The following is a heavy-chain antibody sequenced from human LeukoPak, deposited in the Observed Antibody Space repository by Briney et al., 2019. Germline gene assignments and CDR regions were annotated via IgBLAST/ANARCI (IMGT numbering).Heavy chain of an antibody. J-gene: IGHJ3*02. V-gene: IGHV3-7*01. CDR1: GFTFTNNF. D-gene: IGHD5-18*01. Sequence: PGGSLRLSCAASGFTFTNNFMSWVRQVPGKGLEWVANIKQDGSETTYADSVKGRFTISRDNSKNTLYLQMNSLRAEDTAVYYCARARSSYGYGDAFDIWGQGTMVTVSS. CDR3: ARARSSYGYGDAFDI. CDR2: IKQDGSET.